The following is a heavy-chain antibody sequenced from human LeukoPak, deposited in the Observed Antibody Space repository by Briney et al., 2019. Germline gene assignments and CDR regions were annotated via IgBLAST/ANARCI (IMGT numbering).Heavy chain of an antibody. J-gene: IGHJ4*02. CDR3: AKRGVVIRVILVGFHKEAYYFDS. CDR1: GFTLSNYG. D-gene: IGHD3-22*01. Sequence: PGGSLRLSCAVSGFTLSNYGMSWVRQAPGKGLEWVAGISGSGGRTNYADSVKGRLTISRDNPKNTLYLQMNSLRVEDTAVYFCAKRGVVIRVILVGFHKEAYYFDSWGQGALVTVSS. V-gene: IGHV3-23*01. CDR2: ISGSGGRT.